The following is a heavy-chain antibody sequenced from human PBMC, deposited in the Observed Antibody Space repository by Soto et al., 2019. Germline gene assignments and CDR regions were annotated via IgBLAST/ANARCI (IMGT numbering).Heavy chain of an antibody. CDR2: ISSSGSTI. CDR3: ARRYMTTVVTDAFDI. CDR1: GFTFSDYY. Sequence: LSLTCAASGFTFSDYYMSWIRQAPGKGLEWVSYISSSGSTIYYADSVKGRFTISRDNAKNSLYLQMNSLRAEDTAVYYCARRYMTTVVTDAFDIWGQGTMVTVSS. V-gene: IGHV3-11*01. J-gene: IGHJ3*02. D-gene: IGHD4-17*01.